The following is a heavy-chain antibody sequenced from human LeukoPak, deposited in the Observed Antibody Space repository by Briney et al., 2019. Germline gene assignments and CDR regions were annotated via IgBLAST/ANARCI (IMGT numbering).Heavy chain of an antibody. CDR3: AKDSWGGYGGSYFFDY. D-gene: IGHD1-26*01. CDR2: ISYDGSNK. J-gene: IGHJ4*02. Sequence: PGRSLRLSCAASGFTFSSYGMHWVRQAPGKGLEWVAVISYDGSNKYYADSVKGRFTISRDNSKNTLYLQMNSLRAEDTAVYYCAKDSWGGYGGSYFFDYWGQGTLVTVSS. V-gene: IGHV3-30*18. CDR1: GFTFSSYG.